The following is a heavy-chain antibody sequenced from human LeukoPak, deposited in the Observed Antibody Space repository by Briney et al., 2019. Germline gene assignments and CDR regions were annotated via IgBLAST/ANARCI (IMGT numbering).Heavy chain of an antibody. J-gene: IGHJ4*02. CDR1: GFTFSISW. CDR3: TTSVYCSAGSYGFDN. CDR2: IKSKTDGGTT. Sequence: GGSLRLSCAASGFTFSISWMSWVRQAPGKGLEWVGRIKSKTDGGTTDYAAPVKGRFSISRDDSRSTLYLQMNSLKTEDTAMYYCTTSVYCSAGSYGFDNWGQGTLVTVSS. V-gene: IGHV3-15*01. D-gene: IGHD2-15*01.